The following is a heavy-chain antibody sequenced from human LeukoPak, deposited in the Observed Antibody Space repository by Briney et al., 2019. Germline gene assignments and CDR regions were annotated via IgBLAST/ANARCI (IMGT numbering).Heavy chain of an antibody. CDR2: IYTSGST. J-gene: IGHJ6*03. D-gene: IGHD3-3*01. Sequence: PSETLSLTCTVSGGSISNYYWSWIRQPAGKGLEWIGRIYTSGSTNYNPSLKSRVTMSVDTSKNQFSPKLSSVTAADTAVYYCAREGYDFWSGYSDYFYYYMDVWGKGTTVTVSS. CDR3: AREGYDFWSGYSDYFYYYMDV. V-gene: IGHV4-4*07. CDR1: GGSISNYY.